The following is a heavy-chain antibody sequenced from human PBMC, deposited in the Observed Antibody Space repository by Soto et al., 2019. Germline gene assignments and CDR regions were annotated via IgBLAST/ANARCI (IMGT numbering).Heavy chain of an antibody. CDR2: IYYSGST. CDR1: GGSISSYY. V-gene: IGHV4-59*08. D-gene: IGHD7-27*01. CDR3: ASLTLASHYYYMDV. Sequence: SETLSLTCTVSGGSISSYYWSWIRQPPGKGLEWIGYIYYSGSTNYNPSLKSRVTISVDTSKNQFSLKLSSVTAADTAVYYCASLTLASHYYYMDVWGKGTTVTVSS. J-gene: IGHJ6*03.